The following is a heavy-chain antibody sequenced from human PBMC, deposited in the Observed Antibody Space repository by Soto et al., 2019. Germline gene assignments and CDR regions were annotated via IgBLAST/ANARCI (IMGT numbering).Heavy chain of an antibody. CDR1: GFTFSSFG. CDR3: AKRRLNYFDY. Sequence: LRLSCAASGFTFSSFGMSWVRQAPGKGLEWLAVISYDGSIHYFADSVKGRFTISRDNSNNTMFLQMDSLTTEDTAVYFCAKRRLNYFDYWGQATLVTVS. V-gene: IGHV3-30*18. CDR2: ISYDGSIH. J-gene: IGHJ4*02. D-gene: IGHD3-10*01.